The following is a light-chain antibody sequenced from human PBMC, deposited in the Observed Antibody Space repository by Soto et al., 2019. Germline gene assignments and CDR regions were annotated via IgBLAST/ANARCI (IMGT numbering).Light chain of an antibody. CDR1: SSDVGGYNY. CDR3: SSYTSRSTLV. J-gene: IGLJ1*01. V-gene: IGLV2-14*01. Sequence: QSALTQPAAVSGSPGQSITISCTGTSSDVGGYNYVSWYQQHPGKAPKLMIYEVTNRPSGVSNRFSGSKSGNTASLTISGLQAEDEADYSCSSYTSRSTLVFATGTKVTVL. CDR2: EVT.